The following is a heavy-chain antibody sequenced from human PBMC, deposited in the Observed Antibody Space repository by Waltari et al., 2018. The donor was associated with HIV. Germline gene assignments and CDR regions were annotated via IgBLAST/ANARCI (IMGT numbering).Heavy chain of an antibody. D-gene: IGHD3-3*01. J-gene: IGHJ4*02. CDR2: IYYSGST. V-gene: IGHV4-59*01. CDR3: ARALGPLRFLEWSSFDY. Sequence: QVQLQESGPGLVKPSETLSLTCTVSGGSISSYYWSWIRQPPGKGLEWIGYIYYSGSTNYNPSLKSRVTISVDTSKNQFSLKLSSVTAADTAVYYCARALGPLRFLEWSSFDYWGQGTLVTVSS. CDR1: GGSISSYY.